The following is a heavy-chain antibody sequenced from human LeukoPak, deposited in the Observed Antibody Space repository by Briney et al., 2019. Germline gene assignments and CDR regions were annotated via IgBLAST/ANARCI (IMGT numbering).Heavy chain of an antibody. Sequence: GGSLRLSCAASGFTFRSYSMSWVRQAPGKGLEWVANIKQDGSEKYYVDSVKGRFTISRDNAKNSLYLQMNSLRAEDTAVYYCARLDTALAKDYWGQGTLVTVSS. D-gene: IGHD5-18*01. J-gene: IGHJ4*02. CDR1: GFTFRSYS. CDR2: IKQDGSEK. V-gene: IGHV3-7*01. CDR3: ARLDTALAKDY.